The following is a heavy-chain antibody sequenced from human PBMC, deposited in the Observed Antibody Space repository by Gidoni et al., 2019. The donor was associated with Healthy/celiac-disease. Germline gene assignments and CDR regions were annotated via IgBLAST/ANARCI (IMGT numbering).Heavy chain of an antibody. V-gene: IGHV4-31*03. CDR1: GGSIGSGSYY. Sequence: QVQLQESGRGLVQPSQTLFLTSTVSGGSIGSGSYYWSWIRQHPGKVLEWIGYIYYSGSTYYNPSLKSRVTISVDTSKNQFSLKLSSVTAADTAVYYCARDDTTVTTWGSLDYWGQGTLVTVSS. D-gene: IGHD4-17*01. CDR3: ARDDTTVTTWGSLDY. J-gene: IGHJ4*02. CDR2: IYYSGST.